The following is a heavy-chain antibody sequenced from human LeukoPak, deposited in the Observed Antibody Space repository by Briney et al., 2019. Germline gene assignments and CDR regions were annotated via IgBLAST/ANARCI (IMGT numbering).Heavy chain of an antibody. CDR2: INPSGGST. V-gene: IGHV1-46*01. CDR1: GYTFTSYY. J-gene: IGHJ5*02. Sequence: ASVKVSCKASGYTFTSYYMHWVRQAPGQGLEWMGIINPSGGSTSYAQKFQGRVTMTRDTSTSTVYMELSSLRSDDTAVYYCARVVADDWFDPWGQGTLVTVSS. CDR3: ARVVADDWFDP.